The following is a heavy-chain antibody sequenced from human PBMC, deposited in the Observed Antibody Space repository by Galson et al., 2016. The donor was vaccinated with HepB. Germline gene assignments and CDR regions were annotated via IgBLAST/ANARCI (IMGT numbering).Heavy chain of an antibody. V-gene: IGHV6-1*01. CDR3: AVSSGWYEDAFDI. J-gene: IGHJ3*02. CDR2: TYYRSKWFN. CDR1: GDSVSSNSAA. D-gene: IGHD6-19*01. Sequence: CAISGDSVSSNSAACNWIRQSPSRGLEWLGRTYYRSKWFNDYAVSVKSRITINPDTSKNQFSLQLNSVTPEDTSVYYCAVSSGWYEDAFDIWGQGTMVTVSS.